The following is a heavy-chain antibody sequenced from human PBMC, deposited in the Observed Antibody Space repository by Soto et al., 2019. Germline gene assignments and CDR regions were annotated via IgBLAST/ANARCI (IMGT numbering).Heavy chain of an antibody. Sequence: GGSLRLSCAASGFTFSKVWMSWGRQAPGKGLEWVGRIKTKTDGGTTDYAAPVKGRFTISRDDSKNTVYLQMNSLKTEDTAVYYWTTDXKCSNGLCYPSSFGMVVSGPGTT. D-gene: IGHD2-8*01. V-gene: IGHV3-15*01. CDR3: TTDXKCSNGLCYPSSFGMVV. CDR1: GFTFSKVW. CDR2: IKTKTDGGTT. J-gene: IGHJ6*02.